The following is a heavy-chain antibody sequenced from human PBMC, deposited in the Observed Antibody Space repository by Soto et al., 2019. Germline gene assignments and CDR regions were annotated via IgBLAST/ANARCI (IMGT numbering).Heavy chain of an antibody. Sequence: QITLKESGPTLLKPAETLTLTCSFSGFSLTSSGAGVGWIRQPPGKALERLAVIYWDEDKRYSPSLRSRLTITKDTSKNQVVLTMTNLDPADTATYFCAHTQPGHRRQHPFDCWGQGTLVTVSS. V-gene: IGHV2-5*02. CDR1: GFSLTSSGAG. J-gene: IGHJ4*02. CDR3: AHTQPGHRRQHPFDC. D-gene: IGHD2-21*01. CDR2: IYWDEDK.